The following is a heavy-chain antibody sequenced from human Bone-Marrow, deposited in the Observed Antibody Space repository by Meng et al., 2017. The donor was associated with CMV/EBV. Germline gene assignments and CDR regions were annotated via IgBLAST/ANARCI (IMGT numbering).Heavy chain of an antibody. CDR1: GGSISSSSYY. CDR3: ARAKYYYDSSGYYY. CDR2: IYYSGST. J-gene: IGHJ4*02. Sequence: QLQLQESGPGLVKPPEXLSLTRQVSGGSISSSSYYWGWIRQPPGQGLEWIGSIYYSGSTYYNPSLKSRVTISVDTSKNQFSLKLSSVTAADTAVYYCARAKYYYDSSGYYYWGQGTLVTVSS. V-gene: IGHV4-39*07. D-gene: IGHD3-22*01.